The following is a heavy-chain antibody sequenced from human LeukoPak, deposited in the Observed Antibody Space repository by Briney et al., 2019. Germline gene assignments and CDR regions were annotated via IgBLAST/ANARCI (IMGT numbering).Heavy chain of an antibody. V-gene: IGHV3-15*01. J-gene: IGHJ5*02. CDR1: GFTFSNAW. CDR3: TTDRALAFTMVRGVITP. CDR2: IKSKTDGGTT. D-gene: IGHD3-10*01. Sequence: GGSLRLSRAASGFTFSNAWMSWVRQAPGKGLEWVGRIKSKTDGGTTDYAAPVKGRFTISRDDSKNTLYLQMNSLKTEDTAVYYCTTDRALAFTMVRGVITPWGQGTLVTVSS.